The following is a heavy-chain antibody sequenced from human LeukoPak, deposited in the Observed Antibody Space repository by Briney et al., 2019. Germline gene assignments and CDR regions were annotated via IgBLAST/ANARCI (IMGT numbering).Heavy chain of an antibody. CDR1: GFSLSTSGVG. CDR3: AHSRPPSYYYGSGSYYNSYYFDY. J-gene: IGHJ4*02. CDR2: IYWDDDK. Sequence: GPTLVKPTQTLTLTCTFSGFSLSTSGVGVGWIRQPPGKALEWLALIYWDDDKRYGPSLKSRLTITKDTSKNQVVLTMTNMDPVDTATYYCAHSRPPSYYYGSGSYYNSYYFDYWGQGTLVTVSS. D-gene: IGHD3-10*01. V-gene: IGHV2-5*05.